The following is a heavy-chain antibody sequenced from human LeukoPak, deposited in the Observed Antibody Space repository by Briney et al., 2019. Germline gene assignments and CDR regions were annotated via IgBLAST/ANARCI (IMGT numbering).Heavy chain of an antibody. J-gene: IGHJ6*02. CDR2: ISAYNGNT. V-gene: IGHV1-18*01. D-gene: IGHD3-10*01. CDR3: ARGPYYYGSGSYSYGMDV. Sequence: ASVKVSCKASGYTFTSYGISWVRQAPGQGLEWMGWISAYNGNTNYAQKLQGRVTMTTDTSTSTAYMELRSLRSDDTAVYYCARGPYYYGSGSYSYGMDVWGQRTTVTVSS. CDR1: GYTFTSYG.